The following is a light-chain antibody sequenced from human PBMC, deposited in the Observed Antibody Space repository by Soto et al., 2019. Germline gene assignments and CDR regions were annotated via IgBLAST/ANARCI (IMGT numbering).Light chain of an antibody. CDR1: QTVSNSY. Sequence: EIVLTQSPGTLSLSPGERATLSCRASQTVSNSYIAWYQQKPGQAPRLLIYGASSRATGIPDRFSGSGSGTDFTLTISRLEPEDFAVYYCQQYGDSPWTFGQGTTVEVK. CDR3: QQYGDSPWT. CDR2: GAS. V-gene: IGKV3-20*01. J-gene: IGKJ1*01.